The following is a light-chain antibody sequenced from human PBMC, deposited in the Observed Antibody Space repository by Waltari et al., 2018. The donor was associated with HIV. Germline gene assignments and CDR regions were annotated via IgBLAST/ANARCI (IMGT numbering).Light chain of an antibody. Sequence: QSALTQPAAVSVSPGQSINLSCTATSSDIVTSDYVSWYQHHPGKAPQLMIYEVTHRPSGISNRFSGSKSGNTASLTISGLQTEDEADYYCSSYTTSSTLVFGGGTKLTVL. CDR3: SSYTTSSTLV. CDR1: SSDIVTSDY. J-gene: IGLJ3*02. V-gene: IGLV2-14*01. CDR2: EVT.